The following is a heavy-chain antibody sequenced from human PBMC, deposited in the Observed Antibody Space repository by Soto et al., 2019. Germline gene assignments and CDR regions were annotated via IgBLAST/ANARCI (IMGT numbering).Heavy chain of an antibody. V-gene: IGHV3-23*01. Sequence: GGSLRLSCAASGVTFSSYAMSWVRQAPGKGLEWVSAISGSGGSTYYADSVKGRFTISRDNSKNTLYLQMNSLRAEDTAVYYCANVGLRFLEWTISSDAFDIWGQGTMVTVSS. CDR1: GVTFSSYA. CDR2: ISGSGGST. D-gene: IGHD3-3*01. J-gene: IGHJ3*02. CDR3: ANVGLRFLEWTISSDAFDI.